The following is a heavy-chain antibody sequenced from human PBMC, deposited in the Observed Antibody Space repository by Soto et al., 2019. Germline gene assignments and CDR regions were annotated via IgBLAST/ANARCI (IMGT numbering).Heavy chain of an antibody. V-gene: IGHV4-31*03. Sequence: PSETLSLTCTVSGGSISSGGYYWSWIRQHPGKGLEWIGYIYYSGSTYYNPSLKSRVTISVDTSKNQFSLKLSSVTAADTVVYYCAQYCSGGSCYSDAFDIWGQGTMVTVSS. D-gene: IGHD2-15*01. J-gene: IGHJ3*02. CDR1: GGSISSGGYY. CDR2: IYYSGST. CDR3: AQYCSGGSCYSDAFDI.